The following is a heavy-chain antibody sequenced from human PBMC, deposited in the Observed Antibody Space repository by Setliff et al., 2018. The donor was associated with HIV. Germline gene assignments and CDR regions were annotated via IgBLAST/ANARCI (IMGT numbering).Heavy chain of an antibody. V-gene: IGHV4-59*01. CDR3: ARVQMAYAAFDV. J-gene: IGHJ3*01. D-gene: IGHD4-17*01. CDR2: IYFTGSS. Sequence: PSETLSLTCFVSGGSLSTYYWSWIRQPPGKGLEWIGSIYFTGSSDNNPSLKSRVTLSVDTSKHQFSLKLSSVTAADTAVYYCARVQMAYAAFDVWGQGTMVTVSS. CDR1: GGSLSTYY.